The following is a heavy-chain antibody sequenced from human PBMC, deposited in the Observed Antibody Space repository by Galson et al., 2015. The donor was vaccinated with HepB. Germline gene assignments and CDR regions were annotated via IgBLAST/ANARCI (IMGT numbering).Heavy chain of an antibody. Sequence: SLRLSCAASGFTFSGYSMNWVRQAPGKGLEWVSSISASSAYIYYADSVKGRFTISRDNAKNSLYLQMNSLRAEDTAVYYCARDSIAALYYFDYWGQGTLVTVSS. D-gene: IGHD6-6*01. CDR1: GFTFSGYS. CDR3: ARDSIAALYYFDY. CDR2: ISASSAYI. J-gene: IGHJ4*02. V-gene: IGHV3-21*01.